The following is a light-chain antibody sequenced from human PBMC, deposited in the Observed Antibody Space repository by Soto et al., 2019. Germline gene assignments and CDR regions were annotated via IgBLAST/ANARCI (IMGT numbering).Light chain of an antibody. CDR1: QTLSINS. CDR2: AAS. Sequence: EIVLTQSPDTLSLSPGERATLFCRASQTLSINSLAWYQQKPGQAPRLLIYAASTRHTGIPDRFNGSGSGTDFALTINRLEPEDFAVYYCQQYGDSPLFGPGTKVDIK. V-gene: IGKV3-20*01. J-gene: IGKJ3*01. CDR3: QQYGDSPL.